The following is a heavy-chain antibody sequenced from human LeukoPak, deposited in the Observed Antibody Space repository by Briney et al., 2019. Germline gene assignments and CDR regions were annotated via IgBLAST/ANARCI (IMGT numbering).Heavy chain of an antibody. J-gene: IGHJ6*03. CDR2: ISAYNGNT. Sequence: ASVKVSCKASGYTFTSYGISWVRQAPGQGLEWMGWISAYNGNTNYAQKLQGRVTMTTDTSTSTAYMELRSLRSDDTAVYYCARGRVYGSNNYYYYYMDVWGKGTTVTVSS. D-gene: IGHD6-13*01. CDR3: ARGRVYGSNNYYYYYMDV. V-gene: IGHV1-18*01. CDR1: GYTFTSYG.